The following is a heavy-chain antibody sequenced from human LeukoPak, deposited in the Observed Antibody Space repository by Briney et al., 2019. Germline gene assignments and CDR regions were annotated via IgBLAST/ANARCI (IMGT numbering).Heavy chain of an antibody. V-gene: IGHV4-4*07. Sequence: SETLSLTCTVSGGSISSYYWSWIRQPAGKGLEWLGRIYTSGSTNYNPSLKSRVTMSVDTSKNQFSLKLSSVTAADTAVYYCARDVSAYCGGDCSGFDYWGQGTLVTVSS. CDR3: ARDVSAYCGGDCSGFDY. CDR1: GGSISSYY. J-gene: IGHJ4*02. CDR2: IYTSGST. D-gene: IGHD2-21*02.